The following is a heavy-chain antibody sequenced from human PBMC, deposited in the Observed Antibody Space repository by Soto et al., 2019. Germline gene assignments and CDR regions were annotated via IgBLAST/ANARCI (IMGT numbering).Heavy chain of an antibody. V-gene: IGHV3-74*01. J-gene: IGHJ4*02. CDR2: INTDGSST. CDR1: GLTFSSYW. Sequence: EVQLVESGGGLVQPGGSLRLSCAASGLTFSSYWMHWVRQAPGKGLVWVSRINTDGSSTTYADSVKGRFTISRDNTKNMLYLQMNSLRVEDTAVYYCARASGSNIHFDYWGQGTLVTVSS. D-gene: IGHD1-26*01. CDR3: ARASGSNIHFDY.